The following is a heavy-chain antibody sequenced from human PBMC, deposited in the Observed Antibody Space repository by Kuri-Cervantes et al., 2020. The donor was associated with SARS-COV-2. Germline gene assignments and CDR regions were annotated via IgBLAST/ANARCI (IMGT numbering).Heavy chain of an antibody. V-gene: IGHV3-48*03. CDR3: ARVGYSYGYWGPFDY. J-gene: IGHJ4*02. CDR1: GFTFSSYE. D-gene: IGHD5-18*01. CDR2: ISSSGSTM. Sequence: GESLKISCAASGFTFSSYEMNWVRQAPGKGLEWVSYISSSGSTMYYADSVKGRFTISRDNAKNSLYLQMNSLRAEDTAVYYCARVGYSYGYWGPFDYWGQGTLVTVSS.